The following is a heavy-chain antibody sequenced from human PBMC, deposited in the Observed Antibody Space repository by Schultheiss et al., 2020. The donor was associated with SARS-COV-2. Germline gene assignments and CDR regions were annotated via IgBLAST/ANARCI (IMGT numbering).Heavy chain of an antibody. CDR2: INPNSGGT. CDR1: GYTFTGYY. Sequence: ASVKVSCKASGYTFTGYYMPWVRQAPGQGLEWMGWINPNSGGTNYAQKFQGRVTMTRDTSISTAYMELSRLRSDDTAVYYCARTSLGELLPLDYWGQGTLVTVSS. J-gene: IGHJ4*02. CDR3: ARTSLGELLPLDY. V-gene: IGHV1-2*02. D-gene: IGHD1-26*01.